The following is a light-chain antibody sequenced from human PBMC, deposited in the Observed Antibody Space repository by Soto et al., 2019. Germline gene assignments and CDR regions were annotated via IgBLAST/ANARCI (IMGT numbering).Light chain of an antibody. J-gene: IGKJ1*01. CDR2: GAS. V-gene: IGKV3-15*01. Sequence: EIVMTQSPATLSGSPGEGVTLCCGAGQSVRSNLAWYQQKPGQAPRLLIYGASTRATGIPARFSGSGSGTEFTLSISSLQSEDFAVYYCQQYYNWPRTFGQGTKVEI. CDR3: QQYYNWPRT. CDR1: QSVRSN.